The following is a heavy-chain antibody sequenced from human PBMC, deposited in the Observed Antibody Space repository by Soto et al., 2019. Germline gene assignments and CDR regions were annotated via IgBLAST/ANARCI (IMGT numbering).Heavy chain of an antibody. CDR3: ANVLDYSIVNWFDP. V-gene: IGHV3-23*01. Sequence: PGGSLRLSCAASGFTFSSYAMSWVRQAPRKGLEWVSAISGSGGSTYYADSVKGRFTISRDNSKNTLYLQMNSLRAEDTAVYYCANVLDYSIVNWFDPWGQGTLVTVSS. CDR1: GFTFSSYA. D-gene: IGHD4-4*01. J-gene: IGHJ5*02. CDR2: ISGSGGST.